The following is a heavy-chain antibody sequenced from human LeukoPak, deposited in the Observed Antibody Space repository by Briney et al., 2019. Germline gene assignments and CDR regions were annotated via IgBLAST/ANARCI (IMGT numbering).Heavy chain of an antibody. CDR3: ARVQAARPSLWSEPLFDY. J-gene: IGHJ4*02. CDR1: GYTFTSYG. D-gene: IGHD6-6*01. V-gene: IGHV1-18*01. Sequence: GASVKVSCKASGYTFTSYGISWVRQAPGQGLEWMGWISAYNGNTNYAQKLQGRVTMTRDTSTSTVYMELSSLRSEDTAVYYCARVQAARPSLWSEPLFDYWGQGTLVTVSS. CDR2: ISAYNGNT.